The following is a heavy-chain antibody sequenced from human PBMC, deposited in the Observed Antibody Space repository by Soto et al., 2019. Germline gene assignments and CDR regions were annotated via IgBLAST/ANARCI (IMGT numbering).Heavy chain of an antibody. D-gene: IGHD4-17*01. V-gene: IGHV3-15*07. Sequence: EVQLVESGGGLVKPGASLRLACAASGFSVNDAWMNWVRQAPGEGLEWVGRIHSQADGGTTDYAASMKGRFIISRDDSQNSLFLQINSLETEDTGIYFCTTFYGSNYWGQGTLVTVSS. CDR1: GFSVNDAW. CDR2: IHSQADGGTT. CDR3: TTFYGSNY. J-gene: IGHJ4*02.